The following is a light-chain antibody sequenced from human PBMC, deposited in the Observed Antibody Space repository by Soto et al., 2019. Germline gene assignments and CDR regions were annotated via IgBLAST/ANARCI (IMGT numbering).Light chain of an antibody. J-gene: IGKJ4*01. CDR3: QHYESLPLT. CDR1: QSGSNN. CDR2: VAS. Sequence: EIVMTQSPATLSVSPGERATLSCRASQSGSNNLAWYQQRPGRAPRLLIYVASIRASGIPARFSGSGSGTEFTLTINSLQSEDFAVYHCQHYESLPLTFGGGTKVEIK. V-gene: IGKV3-15*01.